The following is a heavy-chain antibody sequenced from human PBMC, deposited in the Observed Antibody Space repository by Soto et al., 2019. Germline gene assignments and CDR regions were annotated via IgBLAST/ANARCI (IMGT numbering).Heavy chain of an antibody. CDR2: VYPNGRT. J-gene: IGHJ3*02. D-gene: IGHD3-16*01. Sequence: PGTLCLTCTLTGHSITKENRWNWDRRSPGNGLEWIGEVYPNGRTNYNSSLKSRVNMSIDKSKNQFSLNLYSVTAADTALYYCARGSFGLAFDGDEXAFDIWDQGXMVT. CDR1: GHSITKENR. V-gene: IGHV4-4*03. CDR3: ARGSFGLAFDGDEXAFDI.